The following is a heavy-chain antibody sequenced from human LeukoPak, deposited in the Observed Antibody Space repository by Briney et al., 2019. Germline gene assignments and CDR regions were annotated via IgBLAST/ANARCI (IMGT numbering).Heavy chain of an antibody. J-gene: IGHJ4*02. CDR3: ARTGGNSGWYDFDY. D-gene: IGHD6-19*01. CDR1: DYSLSSGYY. Sequence: SETLSLTCAVSDYSLSSGYYWGWFRQPPGKGLEWIGIIYHSGSTYYNPSLKSRATISVDTSNNQFSMKLSSVTPADTAVYYDARTGGNSGWYDFDYWGQGTLVTVSS. V-gene: IGHV4-38-2*01. CDR2: IYHSGST.